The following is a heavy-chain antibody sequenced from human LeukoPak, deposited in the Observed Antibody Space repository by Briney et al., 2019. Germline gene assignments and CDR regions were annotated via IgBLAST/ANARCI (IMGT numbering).Heavy chain of an antibody. CDR1: GGSISSGGYY. D-gene: IGHD6-13*01. CDR3: ARFFSSSWQYYYYYMDV. V-gene: IGHV4-61*08. Sequence: PSETLSLTCTVSGGSISSGGYYWSWIRQHPGKGLEWIGYIYYSGSTNYNPSLKSRVTISVDTSKNQFSLKLSSVTAADTAVYYCARFFSSSWQYYYYYMDVWGKGTTVTVSS. CDR2: IYYSGST. J-gene: IGHJ6*03.